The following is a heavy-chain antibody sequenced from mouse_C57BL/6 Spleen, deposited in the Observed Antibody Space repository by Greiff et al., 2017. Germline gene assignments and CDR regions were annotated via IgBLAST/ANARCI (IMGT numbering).Heavy chain of an antibody. CDR3: AREGGLRPHYYAMDY. D-gene: IGHD2-4*01. CDR2: INPNNGGT. CDR1: GYTFTDYN. V-gene: IGHV1-22*01. J-gene: IGHJ4*01. Sequence: VQLQQSGPELVKPGASVKMSCKASGYTFTDYNMHWVKQSHGKSLEWIGYINPNNGGTSYNQKFKGKATLTVNKSSSTAYMELRSLTSEDSAVYYCAREGGLRPHYYAMDYWGQGTSVTVSS.